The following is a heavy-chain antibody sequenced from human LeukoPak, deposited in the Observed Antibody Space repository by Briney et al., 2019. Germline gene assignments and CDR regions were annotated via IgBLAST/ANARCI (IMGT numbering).Heavy chain of an antibody. V-gene: IGHV3-21*01. CDR2: ISSSSYI. J-gene: IGHJ6*03. CDR3: ARGGSPIYYYYMDV. CDR1: GFTFSSYS. Sequence: GGSLRLSCAASGFTFSSYSMNWVRQAPGKGLEWVSSISSSSYIYYADSVKGRFTISRDNAKNSLYLQMNSLRAEDTAVYFCARGGSPIYYYYMDVWGKGITVTISS. D-gene: IGHD3-10*01.